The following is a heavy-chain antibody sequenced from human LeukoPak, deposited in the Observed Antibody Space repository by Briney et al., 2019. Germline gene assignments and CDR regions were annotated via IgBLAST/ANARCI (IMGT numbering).Heavy chain of an antibody. CDR3: ARDLVDYYDSSGYVDY. V-gene: IGHV3-21*01. Sequence: GGSLRLSCAASGFTFSSYSMNWVRRAPGKGLEWVSCISSSSSYIYYADSVKGRFTISRDNAKNSLYLQMNSLRAEDTAVYYCARDLVDYYDSSGYVDYWGQGTLVTVSS. CDR1: GFTFSSYS. CDR2: ISSSSSYI. D-gene: IGHD3-22*01. J-gene: IGHJ4*02.